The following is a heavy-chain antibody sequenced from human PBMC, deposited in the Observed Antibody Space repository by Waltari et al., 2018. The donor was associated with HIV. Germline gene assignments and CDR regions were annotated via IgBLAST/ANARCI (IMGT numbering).Heavy chain of an antibody. J-gene: IGHJ4*02. CDR2: INDGGGRI. Sequence: EVQLLESGGRFVQPGGSLRLSCVASGFIFSNYDMNWVRQAPGKGLEGVSVINDGGGRIFYADSVQGRFIISRDNSKNTLHLQMNSLRAEDTAVYHCARVLKRTVTTSDFWGQGTLVTVSS. D-gene: IGHD2-21*02. V-gene: IGHV3-23*01. CDR3: ARVLKRTVTTSDF. CDR1: GFIFSNYD.